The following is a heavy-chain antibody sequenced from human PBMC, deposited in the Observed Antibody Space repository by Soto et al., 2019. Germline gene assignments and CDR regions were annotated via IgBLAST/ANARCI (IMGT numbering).Heavy chain of an antibody. D-gene: IGHD2-15*01. Sequence: GASVKVSCKASGGTFSSYAISWVRQAPGQGLEWMGGIIPIFGTANYAQKFQGRVTITADESTSTAYMELSSLRSEDTAVYYCAGDGRYCSGGSCSLPYGMDVWGQGTTVTAP. J-gene: IGHJ6*02. CDR3: AGDGRYCSGGSCSLPYGMDV. CDR1: GGTFSSYA. V-gene: IGHV1-69*13. CDR2: IIPIFGTA.